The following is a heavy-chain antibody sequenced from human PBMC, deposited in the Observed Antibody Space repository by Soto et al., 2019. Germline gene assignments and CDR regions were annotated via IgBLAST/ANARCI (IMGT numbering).Heavy chain of an antibody. CDR2: INAGNGNT. CDR3: ARDRPIAAPTGIHS. CDR1: GYTFTSYA. J-gene: IGHJ4*02. V-gene: IGHV1-3*01. D-gene: IGHD6-13*01. Sequence: GASVKVSCKASGYTFTSYAMHWVRQAPGQRLEWMGWINAGNGNTKYSQKFQGRVTITRDTSASTAYMELSSLRSEDTAVYYCARDRPIAAPTGIHSWRQGPLVTVPS.